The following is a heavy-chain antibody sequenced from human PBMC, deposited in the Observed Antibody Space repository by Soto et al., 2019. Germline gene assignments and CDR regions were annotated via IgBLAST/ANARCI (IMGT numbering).Heavy chain of an antibody. CDR1: GFTFSSYG. D-gene: IGHD1-1*01. V-gene: IGHV3-30*18. CDR2: ISYDGSNK. J-gene: IGHJ6*02. CDR3: AKVLGTGTPWNYYYYGMDV. Sequence: GGSLRLSCAASGFTFSSYGMHWVRQAPGKGLEWVAVISYDGSNKYYADSVKGRFTISRDNSKNTLYLQMNSLRAEDTAVYYCAKVLGTGTPWNYYYYGMDVWGQGTTVTVSS.